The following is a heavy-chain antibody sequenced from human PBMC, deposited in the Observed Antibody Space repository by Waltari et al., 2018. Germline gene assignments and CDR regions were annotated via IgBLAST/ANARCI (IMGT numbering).Heavy chain of an antibody. V-gene: IGHV1-46*01. CDR3: AREESGSYSRSEAFDI. CDR2: SNPSGGST. CDR1: GFPFSRYY. Sequence: QVQLVESGGGVVQPGRSLRLSCAASGFPFSRYYMHWLRQAPGQGLEWMGKSNPSGGSTSYAQKFQGRVTMTRDTATSTVYMELSSLRSEDTAVYYCAREESGSYSRSEAFDIWGQGTMVTVSS. D-gene: IGHD1-26*01. J-gene: IGHJ3*02.